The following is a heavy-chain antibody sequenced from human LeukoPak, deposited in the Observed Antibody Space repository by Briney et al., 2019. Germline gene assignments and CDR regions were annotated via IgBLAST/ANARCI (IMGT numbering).Heavy chain of an antibody. V-gene: IGHV3-9*01. CDR3: ATVHYYDSSGYYDY. CDR2: ISWSSGSI. Sequence: PGGTLRLSCAASGFTFDDYAMHWVRQAPGKGLEWVSGISWSSGSIAYADSVKGRFTISRDNAKNSLYLQMNSLRAEDTALYYCATVHYYDSSGYYDYWGQGTLVTVSS. CDR1: GFTFDDYA. J-gene: IGHJ4*02. D-gene: IGHD3-22*01.